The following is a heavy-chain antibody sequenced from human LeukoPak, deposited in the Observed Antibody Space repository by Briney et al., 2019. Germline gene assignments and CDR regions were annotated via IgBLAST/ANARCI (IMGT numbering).Heavy chain of an antibody. D-gene: IGHD5-18*01. CDR1: GFTFSSYG. J-gene: IGHJ4*02. V-gene: IGHV3-30*03. CDR3: ATERIQLWLYYYFDY. Sequence: GGSLRLSCAASGFTFSSYGMHRVRQAPGKGLEWVAVISYDGSNKYYADSVKGRFTISRDNSKNTLYLQMNSLRAEDTAVYYCATERIQLWLYYYFDYWGQGTLVTVSS. CDR2: ISYDGSNK.